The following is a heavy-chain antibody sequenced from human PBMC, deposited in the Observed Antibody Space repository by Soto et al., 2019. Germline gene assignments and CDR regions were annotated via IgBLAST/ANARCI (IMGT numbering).Heavy chain of an antibody. CDR2: IRSRANGYAT. CDR1: GFTLSGSP. CDR3: TRPGLWNYYDMDV. V-gene: IGHV3-73*01. D-gene: IGHD1-1*01. Sequence: VGSLRLSCAASGFTLSGSPMHWVRQAPGKGLEWVGRIRSRANGYATAYAASVTGRFTISRDDSKNTAFLQMNSLKTEDTAVYYCTRPGLWNYYDMDVWGQGTTVTVSS. J-gene: IGHJ6*02.